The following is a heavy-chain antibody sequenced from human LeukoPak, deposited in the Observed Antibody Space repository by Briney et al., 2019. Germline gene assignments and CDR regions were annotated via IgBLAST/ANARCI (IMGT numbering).Heavy chain of an antibody. J-gene: IGHJ4*02. CDR2: IYHSGNT. Sequence: LETLSLTCTVSGYSISSGYYWGWIRQPPGKGLEWIGSIYHSGNTYYNPSLKSRVTISVDMSKNQFSLKLFSVTATDTAVYFCASSPNTPRFVPYNFHNWGQGTLVTVSS. CDR1: GYSISSGYY. CDR3: ASSPNTPRFVPYNFHN. D-gene: IGHD2-15*01. V-gene: IGHV4-38-2*02.